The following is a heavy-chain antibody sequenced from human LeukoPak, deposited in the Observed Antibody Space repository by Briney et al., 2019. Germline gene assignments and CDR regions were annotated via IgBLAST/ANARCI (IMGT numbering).Heavy chain of an antibody. J-gene: IGHJ4*02. V-gene: IGHV3-23*01. CDR3: AQSYSSGYYYPFDY. D-gene: IGHD3-22*01. CDR1: GFTFSSYA. Sequence: GGSLRLSCAASGFTFSSYAMSWVRQAPGRGLEWVSAISGSGGSTYYADSVKGRFTISRDNSKNTLYLQMNSLRAEDTAVYYCAQSYSSGYYYPFDYWGQGTLVTVSS. CDR2: ISGSGGST.